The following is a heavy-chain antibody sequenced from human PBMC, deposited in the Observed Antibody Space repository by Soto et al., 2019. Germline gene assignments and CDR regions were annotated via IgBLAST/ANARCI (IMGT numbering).Heavy chain of an antibody. CDR3: ARAPAAVYFDY. D-gene: IGHD2-2*01. CDR2: IYYSGST. V-gene: IGHV4-30-4*01. CDR1: GGSISSGNYY. J-gene: IGHJ4*02. Sequence: SETLSLTCTVSGGSISSGNYYWSWIRQPPGKGLEWIGYIYYSGSTYYNPSLKSRVTISVDTSKNQFSLRLSSVTAADTAVYYCARAPAAVYFDYWGQGTLDTVSS.